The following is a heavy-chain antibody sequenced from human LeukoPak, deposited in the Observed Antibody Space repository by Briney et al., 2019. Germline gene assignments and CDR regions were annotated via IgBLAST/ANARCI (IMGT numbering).Heavy chain of an antibody. CDR1: GFIVSHKY. Sequence: HPGRSLRLSCAASGFIVSHKYMAWVRQAPGKGLEWLSIIYTAGNTVSAESVKGRFIISRDNSRNTVHLQMNSLRDDDTAVYYCARGQIDLLRNYFDSWGPGTLVAVSS. CDR3: ARGQIDLLRNYFDS. J-gene: IGHJ4*02. D-gene: IGHD3-22*01. V-gene: IGHV3-66*01. CDR2: IYTAGNT.